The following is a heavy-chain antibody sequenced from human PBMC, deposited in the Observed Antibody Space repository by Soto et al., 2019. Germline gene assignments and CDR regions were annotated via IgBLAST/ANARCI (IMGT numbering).Heavy chain of an antibody. J-gene: IGHJ6*03. D-gene: IGHD6-13*01. CDR1: GFTFSSYG. Sequence: GGSLRLSCAASGFTFSSYGMHWVRQAPGKGLEWVAVIWYDGSNKYYADSVKGRFTISRDNSKNTLYLQMNSLRAEDTAVYYCARGGGAAAGSYYYYMDVWGKGTTVTVSS. CDR3: ARGGGAAAGSYYYYMDV. V-gene: IGHV3-33*01. CDR2: IWYDGSNK.